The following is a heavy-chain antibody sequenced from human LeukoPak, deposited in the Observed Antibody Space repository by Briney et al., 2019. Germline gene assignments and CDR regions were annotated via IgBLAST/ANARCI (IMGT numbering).Heavy chain of an antibody. V-gene: IGHV1-8*03. Sequence: ASVKVSCKASGYTFTTYDINWVRQATGQGLEWMGRVNPNNGDTAYAQKFQGRVTITRDTSTSTVYMQLNSLKSDDTAVYYCARVGCSDISCWTWLDPWGQGTLVTVSS. J-gene: IGHJ5*02. CDR3: ARVGCSDISCWTWLDP. CDR2: VNPNNGDT. CDR1: GYTFTTYD. D-gene: IGHD6-19*01.